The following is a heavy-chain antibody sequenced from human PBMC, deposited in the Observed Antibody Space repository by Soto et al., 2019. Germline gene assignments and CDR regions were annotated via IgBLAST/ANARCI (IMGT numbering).Heavy chain of an antibody. V-gene: IGHV3-23*01. Sequence: QPGGSLRLSCAASGFTFSSYAMSWVRQAPGKGLEWVSAISGSGGSTYYADSVKGRFTISRDNSKNTLYLQMNSLRAEDTAVYYCAKTRDCSGGSCYSIDYWGQGTLVTVSS. D-gene: IGHD2-15*01. CDR3: AKTRDCSGGSCYSIDY. CDR2: ISGSGGST. J-gene: IGHJ4*02. CDR1: GFTFSSYA.